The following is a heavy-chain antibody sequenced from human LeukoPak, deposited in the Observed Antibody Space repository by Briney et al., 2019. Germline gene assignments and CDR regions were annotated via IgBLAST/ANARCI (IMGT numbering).Heavy chain of an antibody. V-gene: IGHV3-49*03. CDR2: IRSQSFRGTT. J-gene: IGHJ4*02. Sequence: GGSLRLSCTASGFSFGDYAMNWFRQAPGKRLEWVGFIRSQSFRGTTEYAASVKGRFTISRDDSKSIAYLQMNSLKTEDPAVYYCTRARITTVVVVVTTDHWGQGVLVTVSS. CDR3: TRARITTVVVVVTTDH. CDR1: GFSFGDYA. D-gene: IGHD3-22*01.